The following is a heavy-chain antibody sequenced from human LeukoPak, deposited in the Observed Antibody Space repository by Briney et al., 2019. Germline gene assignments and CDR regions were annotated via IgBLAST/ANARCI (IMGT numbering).Heavy chain of an antibody. V-gene: IGHV1-8*01. CDR3: ARSLGYSGYETLFDY. CDR1: GYTFTSYD. J-gene: IGHJ4*02. D-gene: IGHD5-12*01. Sequence: GASVKVSCEASGYTFTSYDINWVRQATGQGLEWMGWMNPNSGNTGYAQKFQGRVTMTRNTSISTAYMELSSLRSEDTAVYYCARSLGYSGYETLFDYWGQGTLVTVSS. CDR2: MNPNSGNT.